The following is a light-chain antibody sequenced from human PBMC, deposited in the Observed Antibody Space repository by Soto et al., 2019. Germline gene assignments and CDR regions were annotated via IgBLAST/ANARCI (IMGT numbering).Light chain of an antibody. CDR2: ATS. CDR3: RQYDSSPPMYT. CDR1: QSISGTH. J-gene: IGKJ2*01. V-gene: IGKV3-20*01. Sequence: EIVLTQSPGTLSLSPGERVTLSCRASQSISGTHLAWYQHRPGQAPRPRIYATSNRATGVPDRFSGSGSGTDFTLTISRLEPEDVAVYFCRQYDSSPPMYTVGEGTKLEIK.